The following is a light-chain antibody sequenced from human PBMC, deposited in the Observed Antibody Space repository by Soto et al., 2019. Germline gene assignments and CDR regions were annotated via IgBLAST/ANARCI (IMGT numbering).Light chain of an antibody. CDR3: QQYDSSPYT. V-gene: IGKV1-5*03. CDR1: QSISTW. Sequence: DIQMTQYPSTLSAFVGDRVTITCRASQSISTWLAWYQQKPGKAPNLLIYKASSLESGVPSRFSGSGSGTEFTLTINSLQPDDIATYYCQQYDSSPYTFGQGTKLEIK. J-gene: IGKJ2*01. CDR2: KAS.